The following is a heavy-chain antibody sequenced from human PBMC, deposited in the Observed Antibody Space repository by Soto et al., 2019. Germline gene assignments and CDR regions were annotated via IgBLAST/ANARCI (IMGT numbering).Heavy chain of an antibody. Sequence: GGSLRLSCAASGFTFSSYAMHWVRQAPGKGLEWVAVISYDGSNKYYADSVKGRFTISRDNSKNTLYLQMNSLRAEDTAVYYCARDRYYYDSSGSSDDAFDIWGQGTMVTVSS. J-gene: IGHJ3*02. CDR1: GFTFSSYA. CDR3: ARDRYYYDSSGSSDDAFDI. CDR2: ISYDGSNK. V-gene: IGHV3-30-3*01. D-gene: IGHD3-22*01.